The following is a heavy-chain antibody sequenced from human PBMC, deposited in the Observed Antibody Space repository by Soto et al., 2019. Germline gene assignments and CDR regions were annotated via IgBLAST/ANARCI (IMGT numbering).Heavy chain of an antibody. D-gene: IGHD2-2*01. CDR3: ARHVPAAGYYYGMDV. J-gene: IGHJ6*02. Sequence: QVQLVQSGAEVKKPGSSVKVSCKASGGTFSSYAISWLRQAPGQGLEWMGGIIPIFGTANYAQKFQGRVTITADESTRTAYMEVSSLRSEDTAVYYCARHVPAAGYYYGMDVWGQGTTVTVSS. V-gene: IGHV1-69*12. CDR1: GGTFSSYA. CDR2: IIPIFGTA.